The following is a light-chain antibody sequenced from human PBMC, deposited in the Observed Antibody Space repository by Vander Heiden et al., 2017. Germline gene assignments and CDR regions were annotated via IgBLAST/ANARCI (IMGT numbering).Light chain of an antibody. CDR2: AAA. Sequence: DLQMPPSPSSPSASVGDRVTLTCRSSHSISSYLNWYQQKPGKAPELLIYAAASLQRGVRARFSGSIGSGRISGTDFTLTIRSLQPEDCATYYCQESYTKTFGQGTKVEI. CDR1: HSISSY. V-gene: IGKV1-39*01. CDR3: QESYTKT. J-gene: IGKJ1*01.